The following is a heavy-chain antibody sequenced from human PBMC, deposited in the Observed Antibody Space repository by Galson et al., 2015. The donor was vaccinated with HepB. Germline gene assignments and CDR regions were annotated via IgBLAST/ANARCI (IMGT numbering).Heavy chain of an antibody. Sequence: SLRLSCAASGFTFSSFAMSWVRQAPGKGLEWVSGVSGSGDRTYYADSVKGRFTISRDSSKNTLYLQMNSLRAEDTAVYYCAKAGVAAAGASSYYMDVWGKGTTVTVSS. V-gene: IGHV3-23*01. J-gene: IGHJ6*03. CDR3: AKAGVAAAGASSYYMDV. CDR2: VSGSGDRT. D-gene: IGHD6-13*01. CDR1: GFTFSSFA.